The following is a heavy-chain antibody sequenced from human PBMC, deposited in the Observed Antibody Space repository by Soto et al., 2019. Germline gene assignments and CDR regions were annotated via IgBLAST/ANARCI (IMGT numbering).Heavy chain of an antibody. D-gene: IGHD2-21*02. Sequence: QVQLVESGGGVVQPGRSLRLSCAASGFTFSSYGMHWVRQAPGKGLEWVAVISYDGSNKYYADSVKGRFTISRDNSKNTLYVYMHSLRAEYTAVYYWAKDCTVVVTAIGSWYFDLWGRGTLVTFSS. CDR3: AKDCTVVVTAIGSWYFDL. CDR1: GFTFSSYG. CDR2: ISYDGSNK. V-gene: IGHV3-30*18. J-gene: IGHJ2*01.